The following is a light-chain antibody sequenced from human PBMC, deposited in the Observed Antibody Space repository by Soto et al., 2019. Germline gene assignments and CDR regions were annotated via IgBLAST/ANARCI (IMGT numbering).Light chain of an antibody. Sequence: QSALTQPASVSGSPGQSIPISCTGTTSDVGYSQYVSWYQQHPGKAPKLIIFEVRNRPSGVSKRFSGSKSGNTASLTISGLQADDEADYYCSSYTSDSTWVFGEGTKVTVL. V-gene: IGLV2-14*01. J-gene: IGLJ3*02. CDR3: SSYTSDSTWV. CDR1: TSDVGYSQY. CDR2: EVR.